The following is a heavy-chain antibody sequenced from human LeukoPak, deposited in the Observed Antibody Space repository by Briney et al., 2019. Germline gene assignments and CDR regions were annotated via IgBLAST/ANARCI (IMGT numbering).Heavy chain of an antibody. CDR3: ARGRPNIVLMVYAIDCFDY. CDR2: IYYSGST. CDR1: GGSISSSSYC. J-gene: IGHJ4*02. Sequence: SETLSLTCTVSGGSISSSSYCWGWIRQPPGKGLEWIGSIYYSGSTYYNPSLKSRVTISVDTSKNQFSLKLRSVTAADTAVYYCARGRPNIVLMVYAIDCFDYWGQGTLVTVSS. D-gene: IGHD2-8*01. V-gene: IGHV4-39*07.